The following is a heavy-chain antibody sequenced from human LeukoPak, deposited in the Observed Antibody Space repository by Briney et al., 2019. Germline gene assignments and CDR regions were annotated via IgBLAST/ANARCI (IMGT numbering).Heavy chain of an antibody. CDR3: AREKDDYNFFDY. D-gene: IGHD5-24*01. Sequence: GGSLRLSCAASGFTFDGCWISWVRQAPGKGLEWMANIKQDRSEKYYVESVKGRFTISRDNAKNSVYLQMNSLRAEDTAVCYCAREKDDYNFFDYWGQGTLVTVSS. J-gene: IGHJ4*02. CDR2: IKQDRSEK. V-gene: IGHV3-7*01. CDR1: GFTFDGCW.